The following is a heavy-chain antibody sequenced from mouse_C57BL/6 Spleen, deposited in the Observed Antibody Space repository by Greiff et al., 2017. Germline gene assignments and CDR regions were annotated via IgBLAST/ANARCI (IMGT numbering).Heavy chain of an antibody. CDR2: IYPGSGST. CDR3: ARGSDYFGSAYFDY. Sequence: QVQLQQPGAELVKPGASVKMSCKASGYTFTSYWITWVKQRPGQGLEWIGDIYPGSGSTNYNEKFKSKATLTVDTASSAAYMQLSSLTSADSAVYYCARGSDYFGSAYFDYWGQGTTLTVSS. V-gene: IGHV1-55*01. D-gene: IGHD1-1*01. CDR1: GYTFTSYW. J-gene: IGHJ2*01.